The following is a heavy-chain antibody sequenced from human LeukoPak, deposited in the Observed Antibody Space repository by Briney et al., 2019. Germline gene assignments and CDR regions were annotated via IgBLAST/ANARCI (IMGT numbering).Heavy chain of an antibody. Sequence: SETLSLTCTVSGGSISSYYWSWLRQPAGKGLEWIGRIYTSGSTNYNPSLKSGDTMSVDTSKNQFSLKLSSVTAADTAVYYCARELYSSSWHVTDWGQGTLVTVSS. CDR3: ARELYSSSWHVTD. CDR1: GGSISSYY. V-gene: IGHV4-4*07. CDR2: IYTSGST. D-gene: IGHD6-13*01. J-gene: IGHJ4*02.